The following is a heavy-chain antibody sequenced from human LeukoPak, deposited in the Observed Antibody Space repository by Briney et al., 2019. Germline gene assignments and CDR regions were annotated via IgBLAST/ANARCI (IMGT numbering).Heavy chain of an antibody. CDR2: IIPILGIA. D-gene: IGHD2-2*02. J-gene: IGHJ6*02. V-gene: IGHV1-69*04. CDR3: ARAGVLAAIGYYGMDV. Sequence: SVKVSCKASGGTFSSYAISWVRQAPGQGLEWMGRIIPILGIANYAQKFQGRVTITADKSTSTAYMELSSLRSEDTAVYYCARAGVLAAIGYYGMDVWGQGTTVTVSS. CDR1: GGTFSSYA.